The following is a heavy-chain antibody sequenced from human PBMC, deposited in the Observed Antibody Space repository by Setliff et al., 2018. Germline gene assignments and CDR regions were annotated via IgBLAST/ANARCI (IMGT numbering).Heavy chain of an antibody. CDR2: IIHSGST. CDR3: ARSFSRREKFLLDY. J-gene: IGHJ4*02. CDR1: GGSFSGYY. Sequence: TLSLTCAVYGGSFSGYYWSWIRQPPGKRLEWIGEIIHSGSTNYNPSLKSRVTISMDTSKNQFSLKVSSVTAADTVVYYCARSFSRREKFLLDYWGQGALVTVSS. V-gene: IGHV4-34*12.